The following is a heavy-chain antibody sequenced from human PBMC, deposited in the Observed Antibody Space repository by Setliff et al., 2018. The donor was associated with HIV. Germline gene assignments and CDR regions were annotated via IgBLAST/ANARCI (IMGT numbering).Heavy chain of an antibody. CDR1: GFTFRNYR. Sequence: GGSLRLSCAASGFTFRNYRMTWVRQAPGKGLEWVANIKQDASEISYEDSLKGRFIISRDNAKNSLFLQMNSLGAEDTAMYYCARDVSYSVGPVAYDVFDIWGQGTMVTVSS. CDR3: ARDVSYSVGPVAYDVFDI. D-gene: IGHD2-15*01. V-gene: IGHV3-7*03. CDR2: IKQDASEI. J-gene: IGHJ3*02.